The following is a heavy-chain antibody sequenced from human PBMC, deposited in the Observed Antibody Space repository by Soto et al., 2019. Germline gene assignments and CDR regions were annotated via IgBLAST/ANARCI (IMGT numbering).Heavy chain of an antibody. V-gene: IGHV3-7*03. CDR3: ARDHLTLPAHDFFYGSDV. CDR1: GFTFSMYS. J-gene: IGHJ6*02. Sequence: TGGSLRLSCEVSGFTFSMYSMSWVRQSPGKGLEWVAKIPQDGVDGHYADSVKGRFIISRDNGKNSLHLQLNNLRAEDTAVYYCARDHLTLPAHDFFYGSDVWGRGATVTVSS. CDR2: IPQDGVDG. D-gene: IGHD2-21*02.